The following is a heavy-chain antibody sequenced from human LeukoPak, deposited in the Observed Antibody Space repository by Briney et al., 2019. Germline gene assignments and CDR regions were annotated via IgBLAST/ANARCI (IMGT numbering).Heavy chain of an antibody. CDR2: ISSSSSTI. D-gene: IGHD4-17*01. Sequence: GGSLRLSCAASGFTFSSYSMNWVRQAPGKGLEWVSYISSSSSTIYYADSVKGRFTISRDNAKNSLYLQMNSLRAEDTAVYYCARVVDHDYGDYYLDYWGQGTLVTVSS. CDR1: GFTFSSYS. CDR3: ARVVDHDYGDYYLDY. J-gene: IGHJ4*02. V-gene: IGHV3-48*01.